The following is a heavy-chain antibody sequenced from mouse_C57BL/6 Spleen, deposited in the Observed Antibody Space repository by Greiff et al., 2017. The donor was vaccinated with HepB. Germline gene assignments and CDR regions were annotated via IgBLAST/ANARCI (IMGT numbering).Heavy chain of an antibody. CDR3: ARRGNWDDFDY. CDR2: ILPGSGST. D-gene: IGHD4-1*01. CDR1: GYTFTGYW. Sequence: VQLVESGAELMKPGASVKLSCKATGYTFTGYWIEWVKQRPGHGLEWIGEILPGSGSTNYNEKFKGKATFTADTSSNTAYMQLGSLTTEDSASYDGARRGNWDDFDYGGQGTTLTVSS. V-gene: IGHV1-9*01. J-gene: IGHJ2*01.